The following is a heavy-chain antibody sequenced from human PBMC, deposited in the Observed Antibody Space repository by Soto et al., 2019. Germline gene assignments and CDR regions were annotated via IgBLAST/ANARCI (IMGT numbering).Heavy chain of an antibody. CDR1: GGSISSYY. CDR3: ARDLSDLDYYYYMDV. Sequence: SETLSLTCTVSGGSISSYYWSWIRQPPGKGLEWIGYIYYSGSTNYNPSLKSRVTISVDTSKNQFSLKLSSVTAADTAVYYCARDLSDLDYYYYMDVWGKGTTVT. V-gene: IGHV4-59*01. CDR2: IYYSGST. J-gene: IGHJ6*03.